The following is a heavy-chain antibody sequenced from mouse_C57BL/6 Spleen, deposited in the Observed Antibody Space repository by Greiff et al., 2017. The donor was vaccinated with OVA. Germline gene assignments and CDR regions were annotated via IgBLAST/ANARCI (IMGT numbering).Heavy chain of an antibody. V-gene: IGHV1-64*01. Sequence: QVQLQQPGAELVKPGASVKLSCKASGYTFTSYWMHWVKQRPGQGLEWIGMIHPNSGSTNYNEKFKSKATLTVDKSSSTAYMQLSSLTSEDSAVYYCARFPTIYYDSYFDYWGQGTTLTVSS. CDR2: IHPNSGST. CDR3: ARFPTIYYDSYFDY. D-gene: IGHD2-4*01. CDR1: GYTFTSYW. J-gene: IGHJ2*01.